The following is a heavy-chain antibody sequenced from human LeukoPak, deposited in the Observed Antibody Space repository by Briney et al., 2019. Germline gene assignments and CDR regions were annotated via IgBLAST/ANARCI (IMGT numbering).Heavy chain of an antibody. V-gene: IGHV1-2*02. CDR3: ARDVPGPPYFDY. D-gene: IGHD1-14*01. J-gene: IGHJ4*02. CDR1: GYTFTGYY. CDR2: INPNSGGT. Sequence: ASVKVSCKVSGYTFTGYYMHWVRQAPGQGLEWMGWINPNSGGTNYAQKFQGRVTMTRDTSISTAYMELSRLRSDDTAVYYCARDVPGPPYFDYWGQRTLVTVSS.